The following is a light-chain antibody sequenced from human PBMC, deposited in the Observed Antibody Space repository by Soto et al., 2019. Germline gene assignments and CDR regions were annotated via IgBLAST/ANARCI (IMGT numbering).Light chain of an antibody. V-gene: IGKV3-11*01. CDR1: QSVSSY. CDR3: QQRNNWPRT. Sequence: EIVLTQSPATLSLSPGERATLSCRASQSVSSYLAWYQQKPGQAPRLLIYDASNRATGIPARFSGSGSGTDFTLTISSLAPEDFAFYYCQQRNNWPRTFGQGTKLEIK. J-gene: IGKJ2*01. CDR2: DAS.